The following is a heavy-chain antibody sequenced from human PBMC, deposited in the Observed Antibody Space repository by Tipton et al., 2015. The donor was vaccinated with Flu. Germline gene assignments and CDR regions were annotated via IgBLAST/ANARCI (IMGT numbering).Heavy chain of an antibody. Sequence: TLSLTCTVSGGSISGYYWSWIRQTPGKGLEWIGTVSRTGSTIYNPSLMSRVTISIDTSKNQFSLKMKSVTATDMAVYYCARRDYSNYVSDPKSWFDPWGQGTLVAVSS. J-gene: IGHJ5*02. CDR3: ARRDYSNYVSDPKSWFDP. CDR1: GGSISGYY. D-gene: IGHD4-11*01. V-gene: IGHV4-4*08. CDR2: VSRTGST.